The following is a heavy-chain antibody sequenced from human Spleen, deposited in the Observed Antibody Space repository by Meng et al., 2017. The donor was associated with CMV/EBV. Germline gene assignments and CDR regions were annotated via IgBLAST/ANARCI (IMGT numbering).Heavy chain of an antibody. V-gene: IGHV3-23*03. Sequence: GGSLRLSCAASGFMFSNYAMSWVRQAPGKGLEWVSIIYNGDGGGYYADSVKGRFTISRDNAKNSLFLQMNSLRAEDTAVYYCARDNDYYDDNGYYSYGMDVWGPGTMVTVSS. J-gene: IGHJ6*02. D-gene: IGHD3-22*01. CDR1: GFMFSNYA. CDR3: ARDNDYYDDNGYYSYGMDV. CDR2: IYNGDGGG.